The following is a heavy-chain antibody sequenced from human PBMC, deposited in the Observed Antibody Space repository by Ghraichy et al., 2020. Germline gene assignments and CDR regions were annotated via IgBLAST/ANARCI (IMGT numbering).Heavy chain of an antibody. CDR3: ARDSSGYLRDY. Sequence: SETLSLTCTVSGGSISSSSYYWGWIRQPPGKGLEWIGSIYYSGSTYYNPSLKSRVTISVDTSKNQFSLKLSSVTAADTAVYYCARDSSGYLRDYWGQGTLVTVSS. J-gene: IGHJ4*02. CDR2: IYYSGST. CDR1: GGSISSSSYY. D-gene: IGHD3-22*01. V-gene: IGHV4-39*02.